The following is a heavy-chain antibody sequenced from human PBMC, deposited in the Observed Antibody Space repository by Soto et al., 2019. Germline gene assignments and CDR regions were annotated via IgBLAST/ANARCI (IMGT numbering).Heavy chain of an antibody. D-gene: IGHD5-12*01. CDR2: IYYSGST. V-gene: IGHV4-59*08. CDR1: GGPISSYY. CDR3: ARAPGGYGAFDP. Sequence: SETLSLTCTVSGGPISSYYWSWIRQPPGKGLEWIGYIYYSGSTNYNPSLRSRVTISVDTSKNQFSLKLSSVTAADTAVYYCARAPGGYGAFDPWGQGTLVTVSS. J-gene: IGHJ5*02.